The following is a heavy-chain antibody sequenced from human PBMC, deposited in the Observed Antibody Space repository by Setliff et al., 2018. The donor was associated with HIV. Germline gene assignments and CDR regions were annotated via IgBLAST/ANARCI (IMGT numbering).Heavy chain of an antibody. CDR2: INPNSGGT. CDR1: GYSFTFYG. Sequence: ASVKVSCKASGYSFTFYGLHWVRQAPGQGLEWMGWINPNSGGTNNAQKFQGRVTMTRDTSINTAYMELARLRSDDTAVYYCAKGGPGSSWLGGWFDPWGQGTLVTVSS. CDR3: AKGGPGSSWLGGWFDP. V-gene: IGHV1-2*02. D-gene: IGHD6-13*01. J-gene: IGHJ5*02.